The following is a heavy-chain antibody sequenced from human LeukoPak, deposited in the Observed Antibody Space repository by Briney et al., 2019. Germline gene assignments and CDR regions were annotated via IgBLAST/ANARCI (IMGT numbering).Heavy chain of an antibody. CDR3: AVLEGNAFDI. CDR1: GGSISSGDYY. J-gene: IGHJ3*02. V-gene: IGHV4-4*02. CDR2: IYHSGST. Sequence: PSETLSLTCTVSGGSISSGDYYWSWVRQPPGKGLEWIGEIYHSGSTNYNPSLKSRVTISVDKSKNQFSLKLSSVTAADTAVYYCAVLEGNAFDIWGQGTMVTVSS. D-gene: IGHD1-1*01.